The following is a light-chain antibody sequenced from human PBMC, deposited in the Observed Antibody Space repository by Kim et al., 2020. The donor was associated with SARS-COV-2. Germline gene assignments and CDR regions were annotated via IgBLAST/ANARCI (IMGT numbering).Light chain of an antibody. CDR3: LQYNSYTWT. CDR2: KAS. Sequence: DIQMTQSPSTLSASVGDRVTITCRASQSISWWLAWYQQKPGKAPKLLIYKASSLESGVPSRFSGSGSGTEFTLTISSLQPDDFASYYCLQYNSYTWTFDQGTKVDIK. V-gene: IGKV1-5*03. J-gene: IGKJ1*01. CDR1: QSISWW.